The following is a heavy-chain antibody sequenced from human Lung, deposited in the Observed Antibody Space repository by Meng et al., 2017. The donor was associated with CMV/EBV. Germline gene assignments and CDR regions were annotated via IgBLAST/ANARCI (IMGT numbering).Heavy chain of an antibody. CDR1: GYRLSELS. D-gene: IGHD3/OR15-3a*01. J-gene: IGHJ3*01. CDR3: AIFGLVGGLDAFDV. V-gene: IGHV1-24*01. Sequence: SVXVSXXVSGYRLSELSMHWVRQAPGKGLEWMGGFDLEDGKTIYAQKFQGRVTMTEDTSTDTAYMDLSSLRSEDTAVYYCAIFGLVGGLDAFDVWGQGTMVT. CDR2: FDLEDGKT.